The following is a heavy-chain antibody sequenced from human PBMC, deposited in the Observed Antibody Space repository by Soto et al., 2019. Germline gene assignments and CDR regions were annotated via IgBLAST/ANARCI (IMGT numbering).Heavy chain of an antibody. V-gene: IGHV3-23*01. CDR3: ARDIDKSGWGTLQH. D-gene: IGHD6-19*01. CDR1: GFTFSSYA. Sequence: EVQVLESGGGLVQPGGSLRLSCAGSGFTFSSYAMSWVRQAPGKGLEWVSAISGSGDSTYYADSVKGRFTISRDNSKNTLCLQMNRLRPEATAVYYCARDIDKSGWGTLQHWGQGTLVTVSS. CDR2: ISGSGDST. J-gene: IGHJ1*01.